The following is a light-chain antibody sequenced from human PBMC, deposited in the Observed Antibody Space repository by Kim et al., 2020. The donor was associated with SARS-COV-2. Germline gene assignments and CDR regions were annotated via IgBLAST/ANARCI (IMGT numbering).Light chain of an antibody. Sequence: QSVLTQPPSVSAAPGQKVTISCSGSSSNIGNNYVSWYQQLPGTAPKLLIYDNNKRPSGIPDRFSDSKSGTSATLGITGLQTGDEADYYCGTWDSSLSAGVVFGGGTQLTVL. CDR1: SSNIGNNY. J-gene: IGLJ2*01. CDR2: DNN. V-gene: IGLV1-51*01. CDR3: GTWDSSLSAGVV.